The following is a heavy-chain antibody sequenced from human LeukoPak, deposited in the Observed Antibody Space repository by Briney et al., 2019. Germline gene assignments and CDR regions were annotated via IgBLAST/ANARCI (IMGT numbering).Heavy chain of an antibody. J-gene: IGHJ4*02. V-gene: IGHV4-34*01. CDR2: INHSGST. CDR3: ARRGTYKGFRPPSAAIDY. D-gene: IGHD1-1*01. Sequence: PSETLSLTCAVYGGSFSGYYWSWIRQPPGKGLEWIGEINHSGSTNYNPSLKSRVTISVDTSKNQFSLKLSSVTAADTAVYYCARRGTYKGFRPPSAAIDYWGQGTLVTVSS. CDR1: GGSFSGYY.